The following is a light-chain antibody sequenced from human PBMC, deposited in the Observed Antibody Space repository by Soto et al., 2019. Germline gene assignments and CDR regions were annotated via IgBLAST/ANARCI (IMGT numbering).Light chain of an antibody. CDR1: QSVSSY. J-gene: IGKJ5*01. CDR3: QQRSSWIT. V-gene: IGKV3-11*01. Sequence: NELKQSPATMSLWPGETAVLSCRASQSVSSYLSWYQQKPGQAPRLLIYDASSRAPGVPARFSGSGSGTDFTLTISSLEPEDFALYYCQQRSSWITFGQGTRLEIE. CDR2: DAS.